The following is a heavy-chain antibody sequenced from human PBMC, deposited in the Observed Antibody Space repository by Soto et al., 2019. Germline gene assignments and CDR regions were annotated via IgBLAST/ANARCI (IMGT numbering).Heavy chain of an antibody. Sequence: GGSLRLSCAASGFTLSSYAMSWVRQAPGKGLEWVSAISGSGGSTYYADSVKGRFTISRDNSKNTLYLQMNSLGAEDTAVYYCAKVFYHYVWETMTLDYWGQGTPVTVSS. CDR2: ISGSGGST. J-gene: IGHJ4*02. D-gene: IGHD3-16*01. V-gene: IGHV3-23*01. CDR3: AKVFYHYVWETMTLDY. CDR1: GFTLSSYA.